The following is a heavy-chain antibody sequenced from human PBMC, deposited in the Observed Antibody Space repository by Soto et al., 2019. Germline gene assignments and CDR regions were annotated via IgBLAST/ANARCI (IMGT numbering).Heavy chain of an antibody. J-gene: IGHJ4*02. CDR3: ARGNTAMGIVDY. CDR1: GYTFTSYG. V-gene: IGHV1-18*04. Sequence: ASVKVSCKASGYTFTSYGISWVRQAPGQGLEWMGWIGAYNGNTNYAQKLQGRVTMTTDTSTSAAYMELRSLRSDDTAVYYCARGNTAMGIVDYWGQGTLVTVSS. CDR2: IGAYNGNT. D-gene: IGHD5-18*01.